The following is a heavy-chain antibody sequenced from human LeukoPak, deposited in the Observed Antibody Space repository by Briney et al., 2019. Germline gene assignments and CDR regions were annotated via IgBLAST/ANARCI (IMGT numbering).Heavy chain of an antibody. Sequence: GGPLRLSCKGTGFIFSDYFVSWIRQAPGKGREWIAYISTRGNFIFYSDSVNGRFTISRDDAKNSLYLQMNSLKDADTAVYYCARGLSDGVTYAFEIWGQGTMVTVSS. CDR2: ISTRGNFI. J-gene: IGHJ3*02. CDR1: GFIFSDYF. V-gene: IGHV3-11*01. CDR3: ARGLSDGVTYAFEI. D-gene: IGHD3-3*01.